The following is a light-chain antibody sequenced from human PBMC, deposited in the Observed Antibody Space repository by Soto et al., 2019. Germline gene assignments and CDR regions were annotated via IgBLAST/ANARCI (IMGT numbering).Light chain of an antibody. CDR1: QSISSNY. Sequence: EIVLTRSPGTLSLSPGERATLSCRASQSISSNYLAWYQQTPGQAPRLLIYDASSRAAGIPDRFSGSGSGTDFTLTISRLEPEDFGVYYCQQYGGSPRTFGQGTKVDIK. CDR2: DAS. J-gene: IGKJ1*01. CDR3: QQYGGSPRT. V-gene: IGKV3-20*01.